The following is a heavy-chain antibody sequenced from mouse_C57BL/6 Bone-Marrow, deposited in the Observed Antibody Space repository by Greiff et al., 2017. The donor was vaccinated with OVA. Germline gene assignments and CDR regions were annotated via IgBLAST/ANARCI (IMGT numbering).Heavy chain of an antibody. J-gene: IGHJ2*01. CDR1: GYTFTSYW. D-gene: IGHD2-3*01. CDR3: ARDGYWDYFDY. V-gene: IGHV1-69*01. Sequence: QVQLQQPGAELVMPGASVKLSCKASGYTFTSYWMHWVKQRPGQGLEWLGALDPSDSYTNYNQKFKGKSTLTVDKSSSTAYMQLSSLTSEDSAVYYCARDGYWDYFDYWGQGTTLTVSS. CDR2: LDPSDSYT.